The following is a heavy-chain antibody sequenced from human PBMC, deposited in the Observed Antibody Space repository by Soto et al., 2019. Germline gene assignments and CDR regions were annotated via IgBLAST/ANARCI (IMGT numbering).Heavy chain of an antibody. D-gene: IGHD2-2*01. V-gene: IGHV1-18*04. CDR3: ARVSSSIVVVPAYGMAV. Sequence: QVQLVQSGVEVKKPGASVKVSCKASGYTFISHGISWVRQAPGQGLELMGWISGKNGNTNYAQKLQGRVTLTTDTSTSTAYMELRSLRSDDTAVDYCARVSSSIVVVPAYGMAVWGQGPTVTVSS. J-gene: IGHJ6*02. CDR1: GYTFISHG. CDR2: ISGKNGNT.